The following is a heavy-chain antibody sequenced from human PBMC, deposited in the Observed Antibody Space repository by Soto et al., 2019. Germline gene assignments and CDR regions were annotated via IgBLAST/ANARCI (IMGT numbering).Heavy chain of an antibody. Sequence: EVQLVQSGSEVKKPGESLKISCKGSGYSFINYWIAWLRQMPGKGLEWMGIIYPGDSGTRYSPSFQGQVIISADKSISTAYLQWSSLKASDTAMYYCAKNYYYGSGTYRIDAFDIWGQGTMVTVSS. V-gene: IGHV5-51*01. D-gene: IGHD3-10*01. CDR3: AKNYYYGSGTYRIDAFDI. CDR2: IYPGDSGT. J-gene: IGHJ3*02. CDR1: GYSFINYW.